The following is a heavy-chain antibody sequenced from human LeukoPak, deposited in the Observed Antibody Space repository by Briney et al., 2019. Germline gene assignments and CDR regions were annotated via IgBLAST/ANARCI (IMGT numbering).Heavy chain of an antibody. J-gene: IGHJ4*02. CDR3: ARRQVAGGPFDY. V-gene: IGHV1-69*05. CDR1: GGTFSSYA. Sequence: GASVKVSCKASGGTFSSYAISWVRQAPGQGLEWMGGIIPIFGTANYAQKFQGRVTITTDESTSTAYMELSSLRSEDTAVYYCARRQVAGGPFDYWGQGTPVTVSS. D-gene: IGHD3-16*01. CDR2: IIPIFGTA.